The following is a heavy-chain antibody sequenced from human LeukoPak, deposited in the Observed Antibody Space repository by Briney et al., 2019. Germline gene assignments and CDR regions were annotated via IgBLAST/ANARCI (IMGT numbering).Heavy chain of an antibody. CDR3: AKGTTGSYFTFDF. CDR1: GFTFSSYG. V-gene: IGHV3-30*02. Sequence: GGSLRLSCAASGFTFSSYGMHWVRQAPGKGLEWVAFIRYDGSNKYYADSVKGRFTISRDNSKNTLYLQMNSLRAEDTAVYYCAKGTTGSYFTFDFWGQGTLVTVSS. CDR2: IRYDGSNK. J-gene: IGHJ4*02. D-gene: IGHD1-26*01.